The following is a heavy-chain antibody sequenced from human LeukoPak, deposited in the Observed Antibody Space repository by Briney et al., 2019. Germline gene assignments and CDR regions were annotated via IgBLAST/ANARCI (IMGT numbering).Heavy chain of an antibody. J-gene: IGHJ6*02. Sequence: PSETLSLTCTVSGGSISSGSDYWSWIQQPAGKGLEWIGRIYTSGSTNYNPSLKSRVTISVDTSKNQFSLKLSSVTAADTAVYYCARSIYIVVVPAAAYYYGMDVWGQGTTVTVSS. D-gene: IGHD2-2*01. CDR1: GGSISSGSDY. V-gene: IGHV4-61*02. CDR3: ARSIYIVVVPAAAYYYGMDV. CDR2: IYTSGST.